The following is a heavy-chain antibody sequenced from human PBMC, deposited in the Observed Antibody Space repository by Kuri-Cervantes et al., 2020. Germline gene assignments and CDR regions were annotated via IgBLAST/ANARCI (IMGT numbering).Heavy chain of an antibody. CDR2: IGNDGTYK. V-gene: IGHV3-30*02. Sequence: GESLKISCVASGFTFSSSAMTWVRQAPGKGLEWVTFIGNDGTYKYYADSVKGRFTISRDNAKNTLYLQMNSLRAEDTAVYYCAKEVTMVRGVKRWFDPWGQGTLVTVSS. J-gene: IGHJ5*02. D-gene: IGHD3-10*01. CDR3: AKEVTMVRGVKRWFDP. CDR1: GFTFSSSA.